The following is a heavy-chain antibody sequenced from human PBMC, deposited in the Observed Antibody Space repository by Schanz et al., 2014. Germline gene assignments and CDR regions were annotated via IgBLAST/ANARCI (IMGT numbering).Heavy chain of an antibody. V-gene: IGHV3-23*01. Sequence: ELQLLESGGGLVQPGGSLRLSCAASGFTFSAYAMTWVRRAPGRGLEWVSGITRQGTTYYGDFVRGRFSISRDLSSNTLYLQMNSLRADDSAIYYCAKDHPSSGWPAFDVWGQGTQVTVSS. D-gene: IGHD6-19*01. CDR3: AKDHPSSGWPAFDV. CDR1: GFTFSAYA. J-gene: IGHJ4*02. CDR2: ITRQGTT.